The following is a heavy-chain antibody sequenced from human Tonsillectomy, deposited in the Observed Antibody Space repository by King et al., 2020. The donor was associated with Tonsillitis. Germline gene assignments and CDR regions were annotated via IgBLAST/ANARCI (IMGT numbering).Heavy chain of an antibody. V-gene: IGHV3-64D*06. CDR1: GFTFRSDA. J-gene: IGHJ3*02. Sequence: VQLVESGGGLVQPGGSLRLSCSASGFTFRSDAMHWVRQAPGKGLEYVSAIGSNGGRTYYADSVKGIFTISRDNSKNTLYLQMSSLRAEDTAVYYCVKDVMDYDYVWGSYRRGAFDIWGQGTMVTVSS. CDR2: IGSNGGRT. CDR3: VKDVMDYDYVWGSYRRGAFDI. D-gene: IGHD3-16*02.